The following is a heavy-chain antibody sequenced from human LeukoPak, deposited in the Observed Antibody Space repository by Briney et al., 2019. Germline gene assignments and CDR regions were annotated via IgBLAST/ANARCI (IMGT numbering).Heavy chain of an antibody. Sequence: GASVKVSCKASGYTFTDYYMHWVQQAPGKGLEWMGRVDPEDGETIYAEKFQGRVTITADTSTDTAYMELSSLRSEDTAVYYCATAYYYDSSGYFFDYWGQGTLVTVSS. CDR3: ATAYYYDSSGYFFDY. CDR2: VDPEDGET. CDR1: GYTFTDYY. J-gene: IGHJ4*02. D-gene: IGHD3-22*01. V-gene: IGHV1-69-2*01.